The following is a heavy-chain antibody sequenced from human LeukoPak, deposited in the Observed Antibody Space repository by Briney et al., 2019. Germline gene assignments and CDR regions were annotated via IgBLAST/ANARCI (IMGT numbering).Heavy chain of an antibody. CDR2: ISWNSGSI. Sequence: GGSLRLSCAASGFTFDDYAMHWVRQAPGKGLEWVSGISWNSGSIGYADSVKGRFTISRDSAKNSLYLQMNSLRAEDTALYYCAKSSMIGTIFGAWGQGTLVTVSS. D-gene: IGHD3-3*01. J-gene: IGHJ5*02. CDR1: GFTFDDYA. CDR3: AKSSMIGTIFGA. V-gene: IGHV3-9*01.